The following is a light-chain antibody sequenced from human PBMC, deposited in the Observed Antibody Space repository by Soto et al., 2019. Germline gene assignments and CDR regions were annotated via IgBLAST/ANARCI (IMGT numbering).Light chain of an antibody. Sequence: QSVLTQPASVSGSPGQSITISCTGTSSDVGVYNSVSWYQQHPGKAPKLVIYEVTNRPSGVSYRFSGSKSGNTASLTISGLQAEDEADYYCSSYTNSSAWVFGGGTQLTV. CDR1: SSDVGVYNS. J-gene: IGLJ3*02. V-gene: IGLV2-14*01. CDR2: EVT. CDR3: SSYTNSSAWV.